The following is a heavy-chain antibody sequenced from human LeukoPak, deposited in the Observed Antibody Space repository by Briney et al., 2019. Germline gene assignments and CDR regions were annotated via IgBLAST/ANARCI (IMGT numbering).Heavy chain of an antibody. V-gene: IGHV3-30*02. CDR1: RFSFSSYG. CDR2: IRSDGSNK. J-gene: IGHJ6*03. CDR3: AKAARYYYYYMDV. D-gene: IGHD6-6*01. Sequence: GGSLRLSCAGSRFSFSSYGLPRVRPAPGKGLEWMAFIRSDGSNKYYADSVKGRFTISRDNAKNSLYLQMSSLRAEDTALYYCAKAARYYYYYMDVWGKGTTVTVSS.